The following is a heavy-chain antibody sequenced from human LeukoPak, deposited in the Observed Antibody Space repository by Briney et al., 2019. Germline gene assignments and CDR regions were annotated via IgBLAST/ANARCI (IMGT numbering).Heavy chain of an antibody. V-gene: IGHV1-18*01. Sequence: ASVKVSCKASGYSFTSYGISWVRQAPGQGLEWMGWISAYNGNTNYAQKFQGRVTITADESTSTAYMELSSLRSEDTAVYYCATHSSSWTESYYGMDVWGQGTTVTVSS. J-gene: IGHJ6*02. D-gene: IGHD6-13*01. CDR3: ATHSSSWTESYYGMDV. CDR2: ISAYNGNT. CDR1: GYSFTSYG.